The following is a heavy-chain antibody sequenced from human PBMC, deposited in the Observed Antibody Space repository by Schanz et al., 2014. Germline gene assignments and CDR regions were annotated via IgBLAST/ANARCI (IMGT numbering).Heavy chain of an antibody. CDR3: AKGRFGELSAFDI. D-gene: IGHD3-10*01. CDR1: GFAVDNYY. CDR2: ISGSGGST. Sequence: EVQLVASGGGLVQPGGSLRLSCAASGFAVDNYYMSCVRQAPGRGLEWVSAISGSGGSTYYADSVKGRFTISRDNSKNTLYLQMNSLRAEDTAVYYCAKGRFGELSAFDIWGQGTIVTVSS. V-gene: IGHV3-23*04. J-gene: IGHJ3*02.